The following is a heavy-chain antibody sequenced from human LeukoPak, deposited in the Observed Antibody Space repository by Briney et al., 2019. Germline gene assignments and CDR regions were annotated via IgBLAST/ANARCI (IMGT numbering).Heavy chain of an antibody. J-gene: IGHJ4*02. CDR1: GFTFSRYW. Sequence: GGSLRLSCAASGFTFSRYWMHWVRQARGKGLVWVSRINSDGSTTSYADSVKGRFTISRDNAKNTLYLQMNSLRAEDTAVYYCAADILTGWSIDYWGQGALVTVSS. CDR3: AADILTGWSIDY. D-gene: IGHD3-9*01. V-gene: IGHV3-74*01. CDR2: INSDGSTT.